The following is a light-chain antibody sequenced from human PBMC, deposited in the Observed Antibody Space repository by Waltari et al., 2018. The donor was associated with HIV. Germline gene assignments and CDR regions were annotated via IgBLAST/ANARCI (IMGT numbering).Light chain of an antibody. CDR3: QTWDNGIRV. CDR2: LKRDVSQ. Sequence: QLALTQSPSASASLGASVKLTCTLSSGHTDSAIAWHLQQPERGPRFLMNLKRDVSQSKGDGIPDRFSGASSGAERFLTISGLQSEDEGDYYCQTWDNGIRVFGGGTKLTVL. V-gene: IGLV4-69*01. CDR1: SGHTDSA. J-gene: IGLJ3*02.